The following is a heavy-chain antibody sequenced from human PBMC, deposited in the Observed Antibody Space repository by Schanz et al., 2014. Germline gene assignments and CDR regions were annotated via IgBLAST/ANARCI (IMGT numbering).Heavy chain of an antibody. CDR2: IYETGRT. Sequence: QVQLQESGPGLVKPSGTLSLTCTISRGSIGSTNWWSWLRQSPRKGLEWISDIYETGRTNYNPSRRSRATVSGDKPTTQSPRSLTAVTAADTAVYYCARLEYTSGWQGFDYWGQGILVTVSP. CDR1: RGSIGSTNW. CDR3: ARLEYTSGWQGFDY. V-gene: IGHV4-4*02. J-gene: IGHJ4*02. D-gene: IGHD1-1*01.